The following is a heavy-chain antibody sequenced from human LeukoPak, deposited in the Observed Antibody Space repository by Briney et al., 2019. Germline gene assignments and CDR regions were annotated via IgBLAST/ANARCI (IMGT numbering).Heavy chain of an antibody. Sequence: GGSLRLPCAASGFTFSSYAMSWVRQAPGKGLEWVSAISGSGGSTYYADSVKGRFTISRDNSKNTLYLQMNSLRAEDTAVYYCASLATIRVGFDYWGQGTLVTVSS. D-gene: IGHD5-24*01. J-gene: IGHJ4*02. CDR1: GFTFSSYA. V-gene: IGHV3-23*01. CDR2: ISGSGGST. CDR3: ASLATIRVGFDY.